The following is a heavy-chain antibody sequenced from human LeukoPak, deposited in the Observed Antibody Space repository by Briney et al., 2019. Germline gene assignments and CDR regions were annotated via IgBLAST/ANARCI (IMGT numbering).Heavy chain of an antibody. Sequence: GGSLRLSCAASGFTFSSYGMHWVRQAPGKGLEWVAVISYEGGTKYYADSVTGRFTISRDNSKNTLYLQVNSLRAEDTAMYYCARNILSAFDIWVQG. CDR3: ARNILSAFDI. J-gene: IGHJ3*02. CDR1: GFTFSSYG. V-gene: IGHV3-30*03. D-gene: IGHD2/OR15-2a*01. CDR2: ISYEGGTK.